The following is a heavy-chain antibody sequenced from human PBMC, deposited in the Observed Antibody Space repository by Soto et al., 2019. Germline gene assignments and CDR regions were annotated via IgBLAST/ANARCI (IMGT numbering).Heavy chain of an antibody. D-gene: IGHD4-4*01. CDR2: ISAYNGNT. V-gene: IGHV1-18*01. CDR1: GYTFTSYG. Sequence: ASVTVSCKASGYTFTSYGISWVRQAPGQGLEWMGWISAYNGNTNYAQKLQGRVTMTTDTSTSTAYMELRSLRSDDTAVYYCARGDDYSSYYGMDVWGQGTTVTVSS. J-gene: IGHJ6*02. CDR3: ARGDDYSSYYGMDV.